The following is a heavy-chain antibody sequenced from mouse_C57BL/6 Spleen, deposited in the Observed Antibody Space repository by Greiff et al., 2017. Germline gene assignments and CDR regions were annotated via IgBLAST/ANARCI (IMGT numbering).Heavy chain of an antibody. CDR2: INPNNGGT. J-gene: IGHJ2*01. V-gene: IGHV1-26*01. CDR3: ATPHYCGSSDLDY. D-gene: IGHD1-1*01. CDR1: GYTFTDYY. Sequence: EVQLQQSGPELVKPGASVKISCKASGYTFTDYYMNWVKQSHGKSLEWIGDINPNNGGTSYNQKFKGKDTLTVDKSSSTAYMELRSLTSEDSAVXYCATPHYCGSSDLDYWGQGTTLTVSS.